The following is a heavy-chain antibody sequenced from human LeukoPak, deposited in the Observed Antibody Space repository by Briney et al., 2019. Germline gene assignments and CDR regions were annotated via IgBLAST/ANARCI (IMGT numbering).Heavy chain of an antibody. CDR2: ISGDSNYI. D-gene: IGHD1-26*01. CDR3: ARGGGSYDY. J-gene: IGHJ4*02. Sequence: GGSLRLSCAASGFTFSSYSMNWVRQVPGKGLEWVSSISGDSNYIYYADSVRGRFTISRDNAKTALYLQMNSPRADDTAVYYCARGGGSYDYWGQGTLVTVSS. V-gene: IGHV3-21*01. CDR1: GFTFSSYS.